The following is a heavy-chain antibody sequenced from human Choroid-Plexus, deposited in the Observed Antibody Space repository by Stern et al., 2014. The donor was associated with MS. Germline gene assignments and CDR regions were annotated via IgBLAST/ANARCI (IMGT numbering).Heavy chain of an antibody. Sequence: LVESGGGVVQPGRPLRLSCVASGFTFGSCAMHWVPQAPGKGLEWVAGVSYDGSNKYYADSVKGRFTIARDNSKNTLYMQMSSLRPEDTAVYYCAKDRQYLTYFFDHWGQGSLVTVSS. CDR1: GFTFGSCA. CDR2: VSYDGSNK. V-gene: IGHV3-30*18. D-gene: IGHD2/OR15-2a*01. J-gene: IGHJ5*02. CDR3: AKDRQYLTYFFDH.